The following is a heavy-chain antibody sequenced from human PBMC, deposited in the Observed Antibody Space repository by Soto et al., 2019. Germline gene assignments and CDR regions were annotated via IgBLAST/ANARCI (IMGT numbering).Heavy chain of an antibody. J-gene: IGHJ4*02. CDR3: AGGQGSLIPYYFDS. CDR1: EHTFTNYG. V-gene: IGHV1-18*04. CDR2: INTYSGNT. Sequence: QVQLVQSGAEVKKPGASVRVSCKASEHTFTNYGINWVRLAPGQGLEWMGWINTYSGNTIYAQKFQDRLTITTDTSTNTASMELRSLTSDDTGVFYCAGGQGSLIPYYFDSWGQGTLVTVSS. D-gene: IGHD2-2*01.